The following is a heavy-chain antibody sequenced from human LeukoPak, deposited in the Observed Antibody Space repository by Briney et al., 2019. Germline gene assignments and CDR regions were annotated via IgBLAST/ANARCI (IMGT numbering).Heavy chain of an antibody. CDR1: GGSISISSHY. CDR3: ARDLALKEYYYDSSGYYGAAFDI. CDR2: IYYSGST. V-gene: IGHV4-39*07. D-gene: IGHD3-22*01. J-gene: IGHJ3*02. Sequence: PSETLSLTCTVSGGSISISSHYWVWIRQPPGKGLEWIGSIYYSGSTYYNPSLKSRVTISVDMSRNQFSLKLTSVTAADTAVYYCARDLALKEYYYDSSGYYGAAFDIWGQGTMVTVSS.